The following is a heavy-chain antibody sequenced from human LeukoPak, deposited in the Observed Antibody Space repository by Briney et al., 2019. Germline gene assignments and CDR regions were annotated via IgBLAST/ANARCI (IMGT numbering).Heavy chain of an antibody. D-gene: IGHD6-13*01. V-gene: IGHV3-74*01. CDR2: INSDGSST. CDR3: ARVGAAAQTPDY. CDR1: GFTFSSYW. Sequence: GGSLRLSCAASGFTFSSYWMHWVRQAPGKGLVWVSRINSDGSSTSYADSVKGRFTISRDNSKNTLYLQMNSLRAEDTAVYYCARVGAAAQTPDYWGQGTLVTVSS. J-gene: IGHJ4*02.